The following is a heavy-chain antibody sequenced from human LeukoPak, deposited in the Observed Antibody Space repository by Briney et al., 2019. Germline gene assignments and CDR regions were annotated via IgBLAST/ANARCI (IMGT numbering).Heavy chain of an antibody. V-gene: IGHV3-9*01. CDR1: GFTFDDYA. J-gene: IGHJ5*02. CDR2: ISWNSGSI. D-gene: IGHD6-19*01. Sequence: PGGSLRLSCAASGFTFDDYAKHWVRQAPGKGLEWVSGISWNSGSIGYADSVKGRFTISRDNAKNSLYLQMNSLRAEDTALYYCAKDRLSGLSNWFDPWGQGTLVTVSS. CDR3: AKDRLSGLSNWFDP.